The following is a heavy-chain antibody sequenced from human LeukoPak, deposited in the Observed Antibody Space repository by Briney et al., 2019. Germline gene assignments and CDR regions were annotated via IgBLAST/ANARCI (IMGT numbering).Heavy chain of an antibody. CDR2: INPNSGGT. Sequence: ASVKVSCKASGYTFTGYYMHWVRQAPGQGLEWMGWINPNSGGTNYAQKFQGRVTMTRDTPISTAYTELSRLRSDDTAVYYCARDAGWVVVPAAIHTSGFDYWGQGTLVTVSS. CDR3: ARDAGWVVVPAAIHTSGFDY. D-gene: IGHD2-2*01. J-gene: IGHJ4*02. V-gene: IGHV1-2*02. CDR1: GYTFTGYY.